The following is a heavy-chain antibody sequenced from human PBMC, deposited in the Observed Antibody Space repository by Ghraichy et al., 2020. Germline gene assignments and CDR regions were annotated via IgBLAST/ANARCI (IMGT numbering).Heavy chain of an antibody. CDR3: ARGWFGEAYYGMDV. Sequence: GGSLRLSCAASEFTFTRSAMRWVRQAPGKGLEWVSSISGGSGDTTYYADTVKGRFTISRDNSKDTVYLQMNSLRAEDTAVYYCARGWFGEAYYGMDVWGQETTVTVSS. V-gene: IGHV3-23*01. D-gene: IGHD3-10*01. CDR2: ISGGSGDTT. CDR1: EFTFTRSA. J-gene: IGHJ6*02.